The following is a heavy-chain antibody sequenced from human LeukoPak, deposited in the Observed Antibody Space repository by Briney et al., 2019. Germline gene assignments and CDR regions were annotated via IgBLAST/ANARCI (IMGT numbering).Heavy chain of an antibody. CDR3: ARSQSVWAAPGFDV. Sequence: SETLSFTCSVYTGSLSGYSWTWIRQTPGKGLEWIGELHESRRTDYNPSLKSRVTISRDTSKNQFSLTLTSVTAADTAVYYCARSQSVWAAPGFDVWGQGTLVTVS. CDR1: TGSLSGYS. D-gene: IGHD7-27*01. J-gene: IGHJ3*01. CDR2: LHESRRT. V-gene: IGHV4-34*01.